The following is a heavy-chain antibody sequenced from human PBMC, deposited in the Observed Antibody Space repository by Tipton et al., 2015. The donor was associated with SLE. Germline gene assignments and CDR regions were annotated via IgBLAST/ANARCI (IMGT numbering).Heavy chain of an antibody. CDR1: GFTFGDYA. CDR2: IRSKAYGGTT. Sequence: SLRLSCTASGFTFGDYAMSWVRQAPGKGLEWVGFIRSKAYGGTTEYAASVKGRFTISRDDSKSIAYLQMNSLKTEDTAVYYCTREGYDSSGYYYPNWFDPWGQGTLVTVSS. CDR3: TREGYDSSGYYYPNWFDP. J-gene: IGHJ5*02. V-gene: IGHV3-49*04. D-gene: IGHD3-22*01.